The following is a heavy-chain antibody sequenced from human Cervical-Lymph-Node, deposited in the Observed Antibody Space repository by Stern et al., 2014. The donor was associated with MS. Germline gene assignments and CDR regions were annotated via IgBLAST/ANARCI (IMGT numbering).Heavy chain of an antibody. J-gene: IGHJ4*02. CDR1: GGTFSTFA. Sequence: QDQLVQSGAEVKKPGSSVKVSCQTSGGTFSTFAIGWVRQAPGQGLEWMGGINPLFDATNYAQKFQGRLTITADESTRTAYMELSSLRPDDTAMYYCARGDSEAPIYYFDYWGQGTLVTVSS. CDR3: ARGDSEAPIYYFDY. CDR2: INPLFDAT. V-gene: IGHV1-69*12. D-gene: IGHD2-21*01.